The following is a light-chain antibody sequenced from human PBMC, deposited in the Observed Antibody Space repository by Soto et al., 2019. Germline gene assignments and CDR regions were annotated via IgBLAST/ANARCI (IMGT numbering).Light chain of an antibody. CDR2: EVS. CDR3: NSYTSSRSLV. Sequence: QSALTQPASVSGSPGQSITISCTGTSSDIGGYNYVSWYQHHPGKAPKLMIYEVSNRPSGVSNRFSGSKSGNTASLTISGLQAEDEADYYCNSYTSSRSLVFGAGTKLTVL. V-gene: IGLV2-14*01. J-gene: IGLJ3*02. CDR1: SSDIGGYNY.